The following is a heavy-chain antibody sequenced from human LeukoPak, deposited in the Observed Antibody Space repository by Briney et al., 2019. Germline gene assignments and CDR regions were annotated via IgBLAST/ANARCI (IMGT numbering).Heavy chain of an antibody. D-gene: IGHD6-19*01. V-gene: IGHV5-10-1*01. CDR1: GYIFTSYW. CDR2: INPSNSYT. J-gene: IGHJ4*02. CDR3: ARGGWLDDY. Sequence: RGASLKISCKGSGYIFTSYWISWVRQMPGKGLEWMGRINPSNSYTNYNPSFQGHVTFSVDKSIATAYLQWPTLKASDTAMYYCARGGWLDDYWGQGTLVTVSS.